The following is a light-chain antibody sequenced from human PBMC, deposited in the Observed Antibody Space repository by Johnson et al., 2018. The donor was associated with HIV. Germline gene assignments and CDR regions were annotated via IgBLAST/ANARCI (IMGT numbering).Light chain of an antibody. V-gene: IGLV1-51*01. J-gene: IGLJ1*01. CDR2: DNN. CDR3: GTWDICLGAHYV. Sequence: QSVLTQPPSVSAAPGQKVTVSCSGSSSNIGSNYVSWYQQLPGTAPKLLIYDNNKRPSGIPDRFSASKSGTSATLAPPGLQTGAEADYYCGTWDICLGAHYVFGTGTKVTVL. CDR1: SSNIGSNY.